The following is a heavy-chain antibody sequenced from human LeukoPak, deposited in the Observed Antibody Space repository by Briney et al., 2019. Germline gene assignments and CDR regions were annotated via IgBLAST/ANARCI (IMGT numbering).Heavy chain of an antibody. D-gene: IGHD3-22*01. CDR2: INLDGSEI. J-gene: IGHJ4*02. CDR3: VRDRGYSTFDY. Sequence: PGGSLRLSCEASGFVFGHSWMSWVRQAPGKGLEWVGNINLDGSEINYLDSLTGRLTISRGNAKDSLYLQMNGLRAEDTAVYFCVRDRGYSTFDYWGQGTLVTVSS. CDR1: GFVFGHSW. V-gene: IGHV3-7*03.